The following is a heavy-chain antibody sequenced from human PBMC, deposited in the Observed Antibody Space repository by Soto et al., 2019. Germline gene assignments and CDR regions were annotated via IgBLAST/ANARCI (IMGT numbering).Heavy chain of an antibody. V-gene: IGHV3-33*01. Sequence: QVQLVESGGGVVQPGRSLRLSCAASGFTFSSYGMHWVRQAPGKGLEWVAVIGYDGSNKYYADYVKGRFTISGDNSKNTLYLKMTSLRAEDTAVYYCARDGYCSGGSCYSVPVFDYWGQGTLVTVSS. CDR2: IGYDGSNK. D-gene: IGHD2-15*01. CDR1: GFTFSSYG. CDR3: ARDGYCSGGSCYSVPVFDY. J-gene: IGHJ4*02.